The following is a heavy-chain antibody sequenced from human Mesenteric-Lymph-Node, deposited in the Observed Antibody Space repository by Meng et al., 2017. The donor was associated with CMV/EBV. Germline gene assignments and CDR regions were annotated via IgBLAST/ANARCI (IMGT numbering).Heavy chain of an antibody. CDR3: ARGWSSAAYFDF. CDR1: GGSISNGNYY. J-gene: IGHJ4*02. CDR2: IYYSGPT. V-gene: IGHV4-30-4*08. Sequence: SETLSLTCTVSGGSISNGNYYWSWIRQPPGKGLEWIGYIYYSGPTYYNPSLKSRVTISVDTSKNQFSLRLSSVTAADAAVYYCARGWSSAAYFDFWGQGTLVTVSS. D-gene: IGHD2-2*01.